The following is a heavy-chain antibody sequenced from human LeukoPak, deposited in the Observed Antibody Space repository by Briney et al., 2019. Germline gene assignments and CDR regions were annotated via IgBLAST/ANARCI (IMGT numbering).Heavy chain of an antibody. Sequence: PSETLSLTCTVSGGSMTTHHWNWIRQTPGKGLEWIGYVFDSGRTKVNPSLKSRVTLPADTSKNQLSLRLSSVTAADTAMYYCTTIKRGDIFGYFDFWGQGILVTVSS. J-gene: IGHJ4*02. CDR3: TTIKRGDIFGYFDF. V-gene: IGHV4-59*11. CDR2: VFDSGRT. CDR1: GGSMTTHH. D-gene: IGHD5-18*01.